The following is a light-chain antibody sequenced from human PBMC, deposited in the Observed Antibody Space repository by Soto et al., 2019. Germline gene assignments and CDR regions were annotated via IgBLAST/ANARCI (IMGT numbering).Light chain of an antibody. CDR3: QQYLNLPFT. V-gene: IGKV3-20*01. CDR1: QSVSSY. Sequence: EIVLTQSPGTLSLSPGERATLSCRASQSVSSYLGWYQQKPGQAPRLLIYGASSRATGIPDRFSGSGSGTDFILTLSTLEPEDFAVYYCQQYLNLPFTFGPGTRVDIK. J-gene: IGKJ3*01. CDR2: GAS.